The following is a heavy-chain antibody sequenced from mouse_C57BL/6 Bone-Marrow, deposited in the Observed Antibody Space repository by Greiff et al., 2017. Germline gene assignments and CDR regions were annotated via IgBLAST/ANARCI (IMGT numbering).Heavy chain of an antibody. D-gene: IGHD1-1*01. Sequence: EVQLQQSGAELVKPGASVKLSCTASGFNIKDYYIHWVKQRTEQGLEWIGRIDPEDGETKYAPKFQDKATITADTPSNTAYLQLSSLTSEDTAVYYCTSSLIYYGTSYWGQGTTLTVSS. CDR1: GFNIKDYY. J-gene: IGHJ2*01. V-gene: IGHV14-2*01. CDR2: IDPEDGET. CDR3: TSSLIYYGTSY.